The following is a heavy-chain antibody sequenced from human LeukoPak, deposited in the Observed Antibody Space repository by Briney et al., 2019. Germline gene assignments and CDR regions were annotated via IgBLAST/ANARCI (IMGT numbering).Heavy chain of an antibody. CDR2: ISSSSSTI. Sequence: SGGSLRLSCAASGFTFSSYSMNWVRQAPGKGLEWVSYISSSSSTIYYADSVKGRFTISRDNAKNSLYLQMNSLRAEDTAVYYCARTIAVAGTWAFDIWGQGTMVTVSS. D-gene: IGHD6-19*01. V-gene: IGHV3-48*01. J-gene: IGHJ3*02. CDR3: ARTIAVAGTWAFDI. CDR1: GFTFSSYS.